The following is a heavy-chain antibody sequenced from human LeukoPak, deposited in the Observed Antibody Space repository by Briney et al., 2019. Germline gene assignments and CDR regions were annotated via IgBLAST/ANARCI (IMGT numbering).Heavy chain of an antibody. J-gene: IGHJ4*02. CDR1: GYSISSGAY. CDR2: IYHDGST. V-gene: IGHV4-38-2*02. Sequence: SETLSLTCAVSGYSISSGAYWGWIRQPPGKGLQWIGCIYHDGSTYYNPFLQSRVTISVDTSKNQFSLKLTSVTATDTAVYYCVRDPPDYWGQGTLVTVSS. CDR3: VRDPPDY.